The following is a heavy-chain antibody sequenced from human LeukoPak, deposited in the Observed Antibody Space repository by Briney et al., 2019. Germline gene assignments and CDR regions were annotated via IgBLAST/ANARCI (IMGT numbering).Heavy chain of an antibody. CDR1: GGTFSSYA. CDR3: ARVGYYYGSGSYYNGDDAFDI. J-gene: IGHJ3*02. Sequence: GASVKVSCKASGGTFSSYAISWLRQAPGQGLEWMGGITPIFGTANYAQKFQGRVTITADESTSTAYMELSSLRSEDTAVYYCARVGYYYGSGSYYNGDDAFDIWGQGTMVTVSS. V-gene: IGHV1-69*01. D-gene: IGHD3-10*01. CDR2: ITPIFGTA.